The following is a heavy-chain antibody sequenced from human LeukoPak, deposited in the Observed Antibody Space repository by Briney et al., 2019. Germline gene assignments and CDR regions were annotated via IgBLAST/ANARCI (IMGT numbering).Heavy chain of an antibody. CDR2: INHSGST. J-gene: IGHJ4*02. V-gene: IGHV4-34*01. CDR3: ARSVAAAGTVY. Sequence: SETLPLTCAAYGGSFSGYYWSWIRQPPGKGLEWIGEINHSGSTNYNPSLKSRVTISVDTSKNQFSLKLSSVTAADTAVYYCARSVAAAGTVYWGQGTLVTVSS. CDR1: GGSFSGYY. D-gene: IGHD6-13*01.